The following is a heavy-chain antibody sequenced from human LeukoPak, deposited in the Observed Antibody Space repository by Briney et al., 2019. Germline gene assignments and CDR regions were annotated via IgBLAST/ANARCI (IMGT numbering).Heavy chain of an antibody. V-gene: IGHV1-69*05. Sequence: ASVKVSCKASGYTFRGNYIHWLRQAPGQGLEWMGGIIPIFGTANYAQKFQGRVTITTDESTSTAYMELSSLRSEDTAVYYCASTNHASGYSSSPDNDAFDIWGQGTMVTVSS. CDR3: ASTNHASGYSSSPDNDAFDI. CDR1: GYTFRGNY. D-gene: IGHD6-6*01. J-gene: IGHJ3*02. CDR2: IIPIFGTA.